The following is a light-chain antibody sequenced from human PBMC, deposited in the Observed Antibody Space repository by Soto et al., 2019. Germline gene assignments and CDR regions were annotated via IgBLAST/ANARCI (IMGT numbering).Light chain of an antibody. Sequence: ENLLTQSPVPLSLSPGERATLSCRASQSVRNNLAWYQQRPGQAPTLLISDASTRASGIPDRFSGSGSGTDFTLTISRLEPEDYALYYCQQYGPSLITFGQGTRLEIK. J-gene: IGKJ5*01. V-gene: IGKV3-20*01. CDR1: QSVRNN. CDR3: QQYGPSLIT. CDR2: DAS.